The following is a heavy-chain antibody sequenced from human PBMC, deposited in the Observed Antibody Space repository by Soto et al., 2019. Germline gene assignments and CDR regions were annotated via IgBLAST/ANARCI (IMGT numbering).Heavy chain of an antibody. V-gene: IGHV3-48*02. CDR2: ISSSSSTI. CDR3: ARDWAYYYDSSGYYY. Sequence: EVQLVESGGGLVQPGGSLRLSCAASGFTFSSYSMNWVRQAPGKGLEWVSYISSSSSTIYYADSVKGRFTISRDNAKNSLYLQMTSLRDEDTAVYYCARDWAYYYDSSGYYYWGQGTLVTVSS. D-gene: IGHD3-22*01. CDR1: GFTFSSYS. J-gene: IGHJ4*02.